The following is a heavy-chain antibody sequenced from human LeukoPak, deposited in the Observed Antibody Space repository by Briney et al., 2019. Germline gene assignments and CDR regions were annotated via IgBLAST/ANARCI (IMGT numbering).Heavy chain of an antibody. CDR1: GYTFTSYD. J-gene: IGHJ3*02. V-gene: IGHV1-8*01. D-gene: IGHD5-18*01. CDR3: ARVYSYGSLDAFDI. Sequence: ASVKVSCKASGYTFTSYDINWGREATGQGLEWMGWMNPNSGNTGYAQKFQGRVTMTRNTSISTAYMELSSLRSEDTAVYYCARVYSYGSLDAFDIWGQGTMVTVSS. CDR2: MNPNSGNT.